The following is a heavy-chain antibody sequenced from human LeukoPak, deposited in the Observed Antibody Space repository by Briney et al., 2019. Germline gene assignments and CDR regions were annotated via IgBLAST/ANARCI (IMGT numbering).Heavy chain of an antibody. V-gene: IGHV1-2*02. J-gene: IGHJ5*02. CDR3: ARGWGDCSSTSCYHSWFDP. Sequence: GASVKVSCKASGYTFTGYYMHWVRQAPGEGLEWRGWINANSGGTNYAQKLQGRVTMTRATSISTAYMELSRLRSDDTAVYYCARGWGDCSSTSCYHSWFDPWGQGTLVTVSS. CDR2: INANSGGT. D-gene: IGHD2-2*01. CDR1: GYTFTGYY.